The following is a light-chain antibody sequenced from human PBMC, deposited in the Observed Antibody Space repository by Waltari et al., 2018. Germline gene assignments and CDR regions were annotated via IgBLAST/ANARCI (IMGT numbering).Light chain of an antibody. J-gene: IGLJ3*02. Sequence: QSVLTQPPSASGTPGQGVTISCSGAPSNIGNKVLNCDQQVPGTAPKLLIYRSDRRPAGVPDRFSGSKSGTSASLAISGLQSEDEADYYCAAWDDSLNGRWVFGGGTKVTVL. CDR3: AAWDDSLNGRWV. V-gene: IGLV1-44*01. CDR1: PSNIGNKV. CDR2: RSD.